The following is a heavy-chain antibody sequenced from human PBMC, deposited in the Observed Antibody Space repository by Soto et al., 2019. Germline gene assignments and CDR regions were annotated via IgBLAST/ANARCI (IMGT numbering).Heavy chain of an antibody. Sequence: GGALRLTGAATGFTFSSYSMDWVRQAPGKGLEWVSSISSSSSYIYYADSVKGRFTISRDNAKNSLYLQMNSLRAEDTAVYYCARVAAGTTWGQGTLVNVSS. J-gene: IGHJ5*02. CDR2: ISSSSSYI. CDR1: GFTFSSYS. CDR3: ARVAAGTT. D-gene: IGHD6-13*01. V-gene: IGHV3-21*01.